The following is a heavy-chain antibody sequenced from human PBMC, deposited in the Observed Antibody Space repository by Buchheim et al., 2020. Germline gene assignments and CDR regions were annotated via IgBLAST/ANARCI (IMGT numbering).Heavy chain of an antibody. CDR2: IIPILGIA. J-gene: IGHJ6*02. Sequence: QVQLVQSGAEVKKPGSSVKVSCKASGGTFSSYTISWVRQAPGQGLEWMGRIIPILGIANYAQKFQGRVTITADKSTSTAYMELSSLRSEDTAVYYCARDRREFGVVADLDYYYYGMDVWGQGTT. V-gene: IGHV1-69*08. CDR3: ARDRREFGVVADLDYYYYGMDV. CDR1: GGTFSSYT. D-gene: IGHD3-16*01.